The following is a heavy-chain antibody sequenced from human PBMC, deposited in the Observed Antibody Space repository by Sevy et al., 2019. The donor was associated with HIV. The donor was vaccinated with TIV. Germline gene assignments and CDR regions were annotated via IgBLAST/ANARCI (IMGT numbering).Heavy chain of an antibody. CDR1: GGSISSSSYY. V-gene: IGHV4-39*01. Sequence: SETLSLTCTVSGGSISSSSYYWGWIRQPPGKGLEWIGSIYYSGSTYYNPSLKSRVTISVDTSKNQFSLKLSSVTAADTAVYYCARQRSWWSYSYDPYYFDYWGQGTLVTVSS. CDR2: IYYSGST. J-gene: IGHJ4*02. D-gene: IGHD5-18*01. CDR3: ARQRSWWSYSYDPYYFDY.